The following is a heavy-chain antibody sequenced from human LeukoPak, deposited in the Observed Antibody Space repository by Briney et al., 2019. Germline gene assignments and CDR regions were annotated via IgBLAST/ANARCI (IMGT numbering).Heavy chain of an antibody. CDR2: ISPYNGDT. CDR1: GYTFTSYG. CDR3: AREAGTSREFDY. D-gene: IGHD6-13*01. J-gene: IGHJ4*02. Sequence: ASVKASCKTSGYTFTSYGISWVRQAPGQGLEWMGWISPYNGDTNYAQKVQGRVTMTTDTSTSTAYMELRSLRADDTAVYYCAREAGTSREFDYWGQGTLVIVSS. V-gene: IGHV1-18*01.